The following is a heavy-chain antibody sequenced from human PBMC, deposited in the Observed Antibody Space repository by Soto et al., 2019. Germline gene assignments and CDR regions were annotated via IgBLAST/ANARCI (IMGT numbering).Heavy chain of an antibody. V-gene: IGHV4-31*03. CDR1: GGSISSGGYY. J-gene: IGHJ6*02. Sequence: SETLSLTCTVSGGSISSGGYYWSWIRQHPGKGLEWIGYIYYSGSTYYNPSPKSRVTISVDTSKNQFSLKLSSVTAADTAVYYCARYAARHGFYGMDVWGQGTTVTVSS. CDR2: IYYSGST. D-gene: IGHD6-6*01. CDR3: ARYAARHGFYGMDV.